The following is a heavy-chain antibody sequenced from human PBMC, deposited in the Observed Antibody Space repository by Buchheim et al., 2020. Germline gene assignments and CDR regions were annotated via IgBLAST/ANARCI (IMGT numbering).Heavy chain of an antibody. CDR1: GGSISSGGYY. J-gene: IGHJ6*02. V-gene: IGHV4-31*03. D-gene: IGHD5-18*01. CDR3: ARGRWRRDTPTGARGRYYYGMDV. CDR2: IYYSGST. Sequence: QVQLQESGPGLVKPSQTLSLTCTVSGGSISSGGYYWSWIRQHPGKGLEWIGYIYYSGSTYYNPSLKSRVTISVDTSKNQFSLKLSSVTAADTAVYYCARGRWRRDTPTGARGRYYYGMDVWGQGTT.